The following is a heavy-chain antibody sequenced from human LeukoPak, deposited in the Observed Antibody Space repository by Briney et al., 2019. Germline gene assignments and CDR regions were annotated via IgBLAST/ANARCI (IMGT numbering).Heavy chain of an antibody. CDR1: GYTFTSYG. V-gene: IGHV1-18*01. D-gene: IGHD3-22*01. CDR2: ISAYNGNT. CDR3: ARETYCYDSSGYLN. J-gene: IGHJ4*02. Sequence: ASVKVSCKASGYTFTSYGISWVRQAPGQGLEWMGWISAYNGNTNYAQKLQGRVTMTTDTSTSTAYMELRSLRSDDTAVYYCARETYCYDSSGYLNWGQGTLVTVSS.